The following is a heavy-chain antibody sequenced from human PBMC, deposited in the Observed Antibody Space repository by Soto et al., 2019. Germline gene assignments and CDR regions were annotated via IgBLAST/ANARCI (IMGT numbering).Heavy chain of an antibody. D-gene: IGHD1-26*01. CDR3: ARGSYYRLQFDY. V-gene: IGHV3-33*01. J-gene: IGHJ4*02. CDR2: IWYDGSNK. CDR1: GFTFSSYG. Sequence: GGSLRLSCAASGFTFSSYGMHWVRQAPGKGLEWVAVIWYDGSNKYYADSVKGRFTISRDNSKNTLYLQMNSLRAEDTAVYYCARGSYYRLQFDYWGQGTLVTVSS.